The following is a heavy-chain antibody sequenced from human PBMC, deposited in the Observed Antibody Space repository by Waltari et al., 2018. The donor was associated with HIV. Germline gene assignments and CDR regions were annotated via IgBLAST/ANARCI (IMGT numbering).Heavy chain of an antibody. J-gene: IGHJ4*02. CDR1: GYSISSGYY. Sequence: QVQLQESGPGLVKSSETLSLTCAVSGYSISSGYYWGWIRQPPGKGLEWIGSIYHSGSTYYNPSLKSRVTISVDTSKNQFSLKLSSVTAADTAVYYCARVGLGSSWPSLDYWGQGTLVTVSS. V-gene: IGHV4-38-2*01. CDR3: ARVGLGSSWPSLDY. D-gene: IGHD6-13*01. CDR2: IYHSGST.